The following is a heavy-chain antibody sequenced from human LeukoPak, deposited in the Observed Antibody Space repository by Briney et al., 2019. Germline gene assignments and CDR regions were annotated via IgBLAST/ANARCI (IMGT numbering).Heavy chain of an antibody. CDR3: ARAGIAARLNWFDP. CDR2: ISSSSYI. V-gene: IGHV3-21*01. J-gene: IGHJ5*02. Sequence: GGSLRLSCTASGFTFSSHRMNWVRQAPGKGLEWVSSISSSSYIYYADSVKGRFTISRDNAKNSLYLQMNSLRAEDTAVYYCARAGIAARLNWFDPWGQGTLVTVSS. CDR1: GFTFSSHR. D-gene: IGHD6-6*01.